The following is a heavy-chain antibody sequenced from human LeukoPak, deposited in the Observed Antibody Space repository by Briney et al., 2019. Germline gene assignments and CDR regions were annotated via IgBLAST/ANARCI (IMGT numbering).Heavy chain of an antibody. J-gene: IGHJ6*03. D-gene: IGHD3-9*01. V-gene: IGHV3-13*01. CDR3: ARGSANYDILTGYYKVYYYYYMDV. CDR2: IGTAGDT. CDR1: GFTFSSYD. Sequence: GGSLRLSCAASGFTFSSYDMHWVRQATGKGLEWVSAIGTAGDTYYPGSVKGRFTIPRENAKNSLCLQMNSLRAGDTAVYYCARGSANYDILTGYYKVYYYYYMDVWGKGTTVTISS.